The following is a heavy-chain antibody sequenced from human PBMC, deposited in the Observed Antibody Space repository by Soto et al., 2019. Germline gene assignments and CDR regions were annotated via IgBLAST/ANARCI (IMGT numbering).Heavy chain of an antibody. D-gene: IGHD6-13*01. Sequence: QVQLVQSATEVKKPGASMRVSCKTFGFAFSNYALHWVRQAPGQRLEWMGCTTAVTGVTEYSQKFRDRVTITTDTSANTVYMEMNSLRSEDTAVYYCARGQDVVSWIIDHWGQGTLVTVSS. CDR1: GFAFSNYA. CDR2: TTAVTGVT. V-gene: IGHV1-3*01. J-gene: IGHJ4*02. CDR3: ARGQDVVSWIIDH.